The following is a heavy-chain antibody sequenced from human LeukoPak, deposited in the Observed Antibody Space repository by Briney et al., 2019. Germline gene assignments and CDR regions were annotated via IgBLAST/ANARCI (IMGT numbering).Heavy chain of an antibody. CDR2: IIPIFGTA. J-gene: IGHJ5*02. V-gene: IGHV1-69*13. Sequence: VASVKVSCKASGGTFSSYAISWVRQAPGQGLEWMGGIIPIFGTANYAQKFQGRVTITADESTSTAYMELSSLRSEDTAVYYCARDSKQCYDFWSGYYRFDPWGQGTLVTVSS. D-gene: IGHD3-3*01. CDR1: GGTFSSYA. CDR3: ARDSKQCYDFWSGYYRFDP.